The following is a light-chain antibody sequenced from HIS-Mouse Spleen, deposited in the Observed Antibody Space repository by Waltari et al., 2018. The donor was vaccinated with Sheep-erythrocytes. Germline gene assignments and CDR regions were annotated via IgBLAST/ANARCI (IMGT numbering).Light chain of an antibody. CDR2: AES. V-gene: IGKV1-39*01. CDR1: QSLSSY. CDR3: QQSYSTPYT. J-gene: IGKJ2*01. Sequence: DIQMTQSPSSLSASVGARVPIPCREIQSLSSYLNWDQQKQGKAPKFLIYAESSLQSGVPSRFSGSGAGTDFTLTISSLQPEDFATYYCQQSYSTPYTFGQGTKLEIK.